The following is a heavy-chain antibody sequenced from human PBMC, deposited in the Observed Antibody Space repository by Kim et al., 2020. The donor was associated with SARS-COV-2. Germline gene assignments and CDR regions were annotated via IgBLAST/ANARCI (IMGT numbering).Heavy chain of an antibody. CDR2: SGSA. J-gene: IGHJ4*02. V-gene: IGHV4-59*09. D-gene: IGHD3-16*01. Sequence: SGSANYHPPLQSRITISVDTSKNQFSLKLNSVTAADTAVYYCAAGRRLGYWGQGTLVTVSS. CDR3: AAGRRLGY.